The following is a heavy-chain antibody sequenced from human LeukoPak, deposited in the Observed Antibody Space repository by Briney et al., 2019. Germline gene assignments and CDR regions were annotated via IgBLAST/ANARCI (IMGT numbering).Heavy chain of an antibody. CDR1: GYTFIGHY. V-gene: IGHV1-2*02. J-gene: IGHJ4*02. D-gene: IGHD1-26*01. Sequence: ASVKVSCKASGYTFIGHYMHWVRQAPGQGLEWMGWINPNCGGTNYAQKFQGRVTMTRDTSISTAYMELSSLRSDDTAVYYCARGRVGATTLVFDYWGQGTLVTVSS. CDR2: INPNCGGT. CDR3: ARGRVGATTLVFDY.